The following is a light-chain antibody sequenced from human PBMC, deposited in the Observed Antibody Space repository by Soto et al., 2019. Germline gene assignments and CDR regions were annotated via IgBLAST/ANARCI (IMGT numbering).Light chain of an antibody. Sequence: EIVLTQSPGTLSLSPGERVTLSCRASQSVSSDYLVWYQQKPGQAPRLLIYGVSSRATGIPDRFSGSGSGTDFTLTISRLEPEDFAVYFCQQYGGSPPITFGQGTRLEIK. J-gene: IGKJ5*01. V-gene: IGKV3-20*01. CDR3: QQYGGSPPIT. CDR1: QSVSSDY. CDR2: GVS.